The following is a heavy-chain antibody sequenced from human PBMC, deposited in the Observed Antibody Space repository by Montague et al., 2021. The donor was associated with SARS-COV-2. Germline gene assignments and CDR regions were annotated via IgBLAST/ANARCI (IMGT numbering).Heavy chain of an antibody. CDR3: ATEVADSSGYYYVPYYYYGMDV. D-gene: IGHD3-22*01. CDR1: GGSISSSSYY. J-gene: IGHJ6*02. CDR2: ICYSGST. V-gene: IGHV4-39*01. Sequence: SETLSLTCTVSGGSISSSSYYWGWIRQPPGKGLEWIGSICYSGSTYYNPSLKSRVTISVDTSKNQFSLKLSSVTAADTAVYYCATEVADSSGYYYVPYYYYGMDVWGQGTTVTVSS.